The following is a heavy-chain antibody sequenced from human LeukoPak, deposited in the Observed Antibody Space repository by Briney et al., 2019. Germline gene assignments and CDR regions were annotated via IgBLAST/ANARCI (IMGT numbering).Heavy chain of an antibody. CDR3: ARDRGPLSYSAFDI. D-gene: IGHD5-12*01. Sequence: PSETLSLTCTVSGGSISSGSYYWSWIRQPAGKGLEWIGRIYTSGSTNYNPSLKSRVTISVDTSKNQFSLKLSSVTAADTAVYYCARDRGPLSYSAFDIWGQGTMVTASS. CDR2: IYTSGST. V-gene: IGHV4-61*02. CDR1: GGSISSGSYY. J-gene: IGHJ3*02.